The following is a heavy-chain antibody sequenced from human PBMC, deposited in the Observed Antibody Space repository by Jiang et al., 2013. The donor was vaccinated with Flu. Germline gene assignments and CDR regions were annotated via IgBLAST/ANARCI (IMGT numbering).Heavy chain of an antibody. Sequence: SGAEVKKPGASVKVSCKASGYTFTSYYMHWVRQAPGQGLEWMGIINPSGGSTSYAQKFQGRVTMTRDTSTSTVYMELSSLRSEDTAVYYCARGTNTYYYDSSGYSLGWGQGTLVTVSS. CDR1: GYTFTSYY. V-gene: IGHV1-46*01. D-gene: IGHD3-22*01. J-gene: IGHJ4*02. CDR2: INPSGGST. CDR3: ARGTNTYYYDSSGYSLG.